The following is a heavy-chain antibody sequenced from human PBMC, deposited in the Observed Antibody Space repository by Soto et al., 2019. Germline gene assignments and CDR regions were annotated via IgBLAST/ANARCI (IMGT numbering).Heavy chain of an antibody. CDR2: ITADGSNT. CDR1: GFTFSSYG. CDR3: AKDRGFCSAMIVVVITGWFYL. J-gene: IGHJ5*02. Sequence: QVQLLESGGGVVQPGRSLRLSCAASGFTFSSYGMHWVRQAPGKGLEWVAVITADGSNTYYADSVKGRFTISRDNSKNTLYLQINSLRAEDMAVYYCAKDRGFCSAMIVVVITGWFYLWGQGTLVTVSS. V-gene: IGHV3-30*18. D-gene: IGHD3-22*01.